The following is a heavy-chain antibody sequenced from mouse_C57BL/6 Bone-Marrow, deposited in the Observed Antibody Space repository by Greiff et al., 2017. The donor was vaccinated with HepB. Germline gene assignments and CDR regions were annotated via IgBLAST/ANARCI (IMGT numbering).Heavy chain of an antibody. CDR2: SRNKANDYTT. V-gene: IGHV7-1*01. CDR1: GFTFSDFY. Sequence: EVKVVESGGGLVQSGRSLRLSCATSGFTFSDFYMEWVRQAPGKGLEWIAASRNKANDYTTEYSASVKGRFIVSRDTSQSILYLQMNALRAEDTAIYYCARESYYGFAYWGQGTLVTVSA. CDR3: ARESYYGFAY. J-gene: IGHJ3*01. D-gene: IGHD1-1*01.